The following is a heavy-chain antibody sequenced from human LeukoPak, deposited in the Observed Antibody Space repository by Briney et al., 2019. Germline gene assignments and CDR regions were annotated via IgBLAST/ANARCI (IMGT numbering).Heavy chain of an antibody. V-gene: IGHV4-34*01. D-gene: IGHD3-22*01. Sequence: GSLRLSCAASGFTFSSYAMSWIRQPPGKGLEWIGEINHSGSTNYNPSLKSRVTISVDTSKNQFSLKLSSVTAADTAVYYCARGYLHYYYDSSGYYNYWGQGTLVTVSS. CDR1: GFTFSSYA. CDR2: INHSGST. J-gene: IGHJ4*02. CDR3: ARGYLHYYYDSSGYYNY.